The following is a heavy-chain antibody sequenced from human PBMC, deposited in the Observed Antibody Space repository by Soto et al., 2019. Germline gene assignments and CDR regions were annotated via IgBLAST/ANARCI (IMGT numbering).Heavy chain of an antibody. CDR2: INPILSMS. J-gene: IGHJ4*02. Sequence: QVQLVQSGAEVKRPGSSVKVSCKASGDTFTFYSINWVRQAPGLGLEWMGRINPILSMSNYAQRFQGRVTMTADKSTSTAYMELSSLRSEDTAIYYCASSYGSGYRAFVYWGQGALVTVSS. V-gene: IGHV1-69*02. CDR1: GDTFTFYS. CDR3: ASSYGSGYRAFVY. D-gene: IGHD3-10*01.